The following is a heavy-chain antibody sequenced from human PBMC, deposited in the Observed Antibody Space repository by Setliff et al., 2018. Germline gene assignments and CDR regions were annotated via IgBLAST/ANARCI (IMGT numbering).Heavy chain of an antibody. J-gene: IGHJ4*02. V-gene: IGHV4-39*01. CDR3: AAPGGGSYRF. CDR1: GGSTSSNSHY. Sequence: SETLSLTCTVSGGSTSSNSHYWGWIRQPPGKGLEWIGSIDYTGNTWHNPSLKSRVTISVDTSKNQFSLNLSSVTAADTAVYYCAAPGGGSYRFWGQGTLVTVSS. CDR2: IDYTGNT. D-gene: IGHD1-26*01.